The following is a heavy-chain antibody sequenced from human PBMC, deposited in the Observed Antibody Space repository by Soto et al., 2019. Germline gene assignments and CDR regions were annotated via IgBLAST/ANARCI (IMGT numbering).Heavy chain of an antibody. V-gene: IGHV3-23*01. CDR3: AKGSRGWYERFDY. CDR2: ISGSGGST. D-gene: IGHD6-19*01. Sequence: PGGSLRLSCAASGFTFSSYAMSWVRQAPGKGLEWVSTISGSGGSTYYADSVKGRFTISRDNSKNTLYLQMNSLRAEDTAVYYCAKGSRGWYERFDYWGQGTLVTVSS. J-gene: IGHJ4*02. CDR1: GFTFSSYA.